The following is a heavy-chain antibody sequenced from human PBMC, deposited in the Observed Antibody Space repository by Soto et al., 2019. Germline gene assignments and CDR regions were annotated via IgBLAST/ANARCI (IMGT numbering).Heavy chain of an antibody. CDR2: INHSGST. J-gene: IGHJ6*02. CDR3: ARVAITMVRGVIINGMDV. CDR1: GGSFSGYY. V-gene: IGHV4-34*01. D-gene: IGHD3-10*01. Sequence: PSETLSLTCAVYGGSFSGYYWSWIRQPPGKGLEWIGEINHSGSTNYNPSLKSRVTISVDTSKNQFSLKLSSVTAADTAVYYCARVAITMVRGVIINGMDVWGQGTTVTVSS.